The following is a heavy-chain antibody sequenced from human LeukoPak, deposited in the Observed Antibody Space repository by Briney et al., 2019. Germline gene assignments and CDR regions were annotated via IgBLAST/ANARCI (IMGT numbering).Heavy chain of an antibody. CDR1: GGSISSYY. Sequence: SETLSLTCTVSGGSISSYYWSWIRQPPGKGLEWIGYIYYSGSTNYNPSLKSRVTISVDTSKNQFSLKLSSVTAADTAVYYCARDRGDGYIHYFDYWAREPWSPSPQ. CDR2: IYYSGST. D-gene: IGHD5-24*01. V-gene: IGHV4-59*01. CDR3: ARDRGDGYIHYFDY. J-gene: IGHJ4*02.